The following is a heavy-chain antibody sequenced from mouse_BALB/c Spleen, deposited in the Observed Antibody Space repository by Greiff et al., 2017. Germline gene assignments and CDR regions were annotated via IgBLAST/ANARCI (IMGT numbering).Heavy chain of an antibody. CDR3: TTRWFAY. V-gene: IGHV1S16*01. Sequence: VKLQESGAELVKPGASVKLSCKASGYTFTSYYMYWVKQRPGQGLEWIGEINPSNGGTNFNEKFKSKATLTVDKSSSTAYMQLSSLTSEDSAVYYCTTRWFAYWGQGTLVTVSA. J-gene: IGHJ3*01. CDR2: INPSNGGT. CDR1: GYTFTSYY.